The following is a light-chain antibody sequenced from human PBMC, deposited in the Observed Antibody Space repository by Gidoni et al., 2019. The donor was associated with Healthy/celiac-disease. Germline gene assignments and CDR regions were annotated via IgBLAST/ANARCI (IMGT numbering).Light chain of an antibody. V-gene: IGLV2-14*01. CDR2: DVS. CDR3: SSYTSSSTLEVV. CDR1: SSDVGGYNY. Sequence: QSALTQPASVSGSPGQSITISCTGTSSDVGGYNYVSWYQQHQGKAPKLRIYDVSNRPSGVSNRFSGSKSGNTPSLTISGLQAEDEADYYCSSYTSSSTLEVVFGGGTKLTV. J-gene: IGLJ2*01.